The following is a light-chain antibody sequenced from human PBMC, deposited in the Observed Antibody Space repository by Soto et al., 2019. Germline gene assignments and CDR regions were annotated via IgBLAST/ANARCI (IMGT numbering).Light chain of an antibody. CDR3: QNYYNAAFT. Sequence: DIQMTQFPSSLSASVGDRVTITCRASQGIGNYFAWYQQRPGKVPKLLIYAASTLQPGVQSRFSGSGSGTDFTLTISSLQPEDVATYYFQNYYNAAFTFGPGTKVDIK. CDR1: QGIGNY. V-gene: IGKV1-27*01. J-gene: IGKJ3*01. CDR2: AAS.